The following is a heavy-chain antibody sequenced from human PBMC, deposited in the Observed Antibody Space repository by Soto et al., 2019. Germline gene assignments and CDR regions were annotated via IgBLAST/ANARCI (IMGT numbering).Heavy chain of an antibody. CDR1: GGSRSGCR. Sequence: SEPLSLTCTVPGGSRSGCRWRWFRQPPGKGLEWIGYIYYSGSTNYNPSLKSRVTISVDTSKNQFSLKLSSVTAADTAVYYCARHELNGLKGFDPWGQGTLVTVS. V-gene: IGHV4-59*08. CDR3: ARHELNGLKGFDP. D-gene: IGHD1-7*01. J-gene: IGHJ5*02. CDR2: IYYSGST.